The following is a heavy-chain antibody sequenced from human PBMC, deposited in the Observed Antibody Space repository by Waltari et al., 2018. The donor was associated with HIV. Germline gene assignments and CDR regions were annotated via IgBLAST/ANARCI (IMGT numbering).Heavy chain of an antibody. Sequence: QEQLVQSGAEVKKPGASVTVSCKASRYTFTSHDIHWLRQPPGQGLEWVGWMNPDSGNTGYAQNFQVRVNMTRTTSINTAYLELYSLTSDDTAVYYCARTPYCVGGDCYARGIYFEFWGQGTLVTVSS. CDR3: ARTPYCVGGDCYARGIYFEF. J-gene: IGHJ4*02. CDR1: RYTFTSHD. CDR2: MNPDSGNT. V-gene: IGHV1-8*01. D-gene: IGHD2-21*02.